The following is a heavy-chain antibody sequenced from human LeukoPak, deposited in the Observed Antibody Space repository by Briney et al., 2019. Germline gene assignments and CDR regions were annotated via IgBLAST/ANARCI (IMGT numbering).Heavy chain of an antibody. V-gene: IGHV1-46*01. Sequence: EASVKVSCKASGYTFTSYYMHWVRQAPGQGLEWMGIINPSGGSTSYAQKFQGRVTMTRDMSTSTVYMELSSLRSEDTAVYYCARVGKGAGYYYYYYMDVWGKGTTVTVSS. CDR1: GYTFTSYY. J-gene: IGHJ6*03. CDR3: ARVGKGAGYYYYYYMDV. CDR2: INPSGGST. D-gene: IGHD6-19*01.